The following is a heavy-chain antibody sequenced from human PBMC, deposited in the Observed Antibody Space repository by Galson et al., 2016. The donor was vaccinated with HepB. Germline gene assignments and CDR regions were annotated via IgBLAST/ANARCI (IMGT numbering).Heavy chain of an antibody. CDR3: ARTPGYSGTWYDAFDI. D-gene: IGHD6-13*01. J-gene: IGHJ3*02. V-gene: IGHV3-21*01. Sequence: SLRLSCAASGFTFTRYTMNWVRQSPGKGLEWVSSISGGSSYKYYADSGKGRFTLSRDNSKNSLYLQMNSLRAEDTAIYFCARTPGYSGTWYDAFDIWGPGTIVTVSS. CDR2: ISGGSSYK. CDR1: GFTFTRYT.